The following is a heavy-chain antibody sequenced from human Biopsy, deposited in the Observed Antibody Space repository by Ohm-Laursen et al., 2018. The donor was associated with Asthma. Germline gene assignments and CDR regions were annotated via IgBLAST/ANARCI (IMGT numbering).Heavy chain of an antibody. D-gene: IGHD3-3*01. Sequence: SLRLSRAASGFTFSSYGMHWVRQAPGKGLEWVAVISYDGSNKYYADSVKGRFTISRDNSKNTLYLQMNSLRAEDTAVYYCASQSSGPDFWSGYYYFDYWGQGTMVTVSS. J-gene: IGHJ4*02. CDR3: ASQSSGPDFWSGYYYFDY. V-gene: IGHV3-30*03. CDR2: ISYDGSNK. CDR1: GFTFSSYG.